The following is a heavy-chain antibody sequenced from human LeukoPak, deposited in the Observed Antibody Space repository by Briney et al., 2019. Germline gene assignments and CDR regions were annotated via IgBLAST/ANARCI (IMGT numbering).Heavy chain of an antibody. D-gene: IGHD6-19*01. CDR1: GYTFTGYY. CDR3: ARDLGSGWIIVDY. J-gene: IGHJ4*02. Sequence: ASVKVSCKASGYTFTGYYIQWVRQAPGQGLEWMGWINPSSGGTNSAHKFQGRITLTRDTSISTAYLELSSLRSDDTAVYYCARDLGSGWIIVDYWGQGTLVTVSS. V-gene: IGHV1-2*02. CDR2: INPSSGGT.